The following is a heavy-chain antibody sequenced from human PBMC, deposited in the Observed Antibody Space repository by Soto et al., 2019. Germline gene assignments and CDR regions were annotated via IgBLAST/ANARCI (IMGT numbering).Heavy chain of an antibody. D-gene: IGHD6-19*01. CDR1: GFTFTAHG. CDR2: IWSDGSND. V-gene: IGHV3-33*03. J-gene: IGHJ4*01. Sequence: QVQLVQSGGRVVQSGGSLRLSCAASGFTFTAHGFHWVRQAPGKGLEWLALIWSDGSNDYVADSVKDRFSVSRDNSDNTLYMQGSSLKLEDTVGYYSERGRDSVCELRPLDIWGHGTLVTVSS. CDR3: ERGRDSVCELRPLDI.